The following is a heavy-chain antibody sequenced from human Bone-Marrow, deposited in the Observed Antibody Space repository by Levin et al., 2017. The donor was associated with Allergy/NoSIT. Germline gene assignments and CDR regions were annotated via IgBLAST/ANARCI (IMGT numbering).Heavy chain of an antibody. Sequence: ASVKVSCKASGYTFTGYYMHWVRQAPGQGLEWMGWINPNSGGTNYAQKFQGWVTMTRDTSISTAYMELSRLRSDDTAVYYCARSYYDFWSGYYRGNDYYYYGMDVWGQGTTVTVSS. CDR1: GYTFTGYY. J-gene: IGHJ6*02. CDR3: ARSYYDFWSGYYRGNDYYYYGMDV. V-gene: IGHV1-2*04. D-gene: IGHD3-3*01. CDR2: INPNSGGT.